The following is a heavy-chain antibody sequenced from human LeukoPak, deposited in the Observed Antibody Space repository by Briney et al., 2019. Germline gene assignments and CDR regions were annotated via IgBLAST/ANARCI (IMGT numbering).Heavy chain of an antibody. CDR1: GGTFSSYA. Sequence: GASVKVSCKASGGTFSSYAISWVRQAPGQGLEWMGRIIPILGIANYAQKFQGRVTITADKSTSTAYMELSSLRSEDTAVYYCAQGYSSGWYHGMDVWGQGTTVTVSS. V-gene: IGHV1-69*04. J-gene: IGHJ6*02. D-gene: IGHD6-19*01. CDR3: AQGYSSGWYHGMDV. CDR2: IIPILGIA.